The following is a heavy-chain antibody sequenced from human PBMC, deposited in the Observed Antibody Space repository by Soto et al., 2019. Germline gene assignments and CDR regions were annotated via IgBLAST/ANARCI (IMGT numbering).Heavy chain of an antibody. CDR1: GFAVSSKY. V-gene: IGHV3-53*01. Sequence: EVQLVESGGGLIQPGGSLRLSCAASGFAVSSKYMTWVRQAPGKGLEWGSVIYGGGTTYYADSVKGRFTISRDTSKNTLYLQMNSLRAEDTAVYYCVQTTGWPGFDFWGQGTQVTVSS. J-gene: IGHJ4*02. CDR2: IYGGGTT. CDR3: VQTTGWPGFDF. D-gene: IGHD6-19*01.